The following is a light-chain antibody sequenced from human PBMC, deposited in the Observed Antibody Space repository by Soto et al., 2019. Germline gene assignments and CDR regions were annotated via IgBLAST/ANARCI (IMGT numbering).Light chain of an antibody. V-gene: IGLV2-14*01. CDR1: SSDVGGYNY. CDR2: EVS. CDR3: SSYTSSSTVV. Sequence: QSALTQPASVSGSPGQSITISCTGTSSDVGGYNYVSWYQQYPGKAPKVMIHEVSNRPSGVSDRFSGSKSGNTASLTISGLQAEDEAEYYCSSYTSSSTVVFGGGTKLTVL. J-gene: IGLJ2*01.